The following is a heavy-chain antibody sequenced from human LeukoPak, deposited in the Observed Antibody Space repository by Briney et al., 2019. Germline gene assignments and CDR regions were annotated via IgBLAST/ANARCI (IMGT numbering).Heavy chain of an antibody. D-gene: IGHD5-24*01. J-gene: IGHJ4*02. CDR3: AKDPPRGDGYQPSFFDS. V-gene: IGHV3-23*01. Sequence: HPGGSLRLSCAASGFTFSSYAMNWVRQAPGRGLEWVSAVDRSSDSTYYAESVKGRFTVSRDNSKSTLFLEMNSLRAEDTAVYYCAKDPPRGDGYQPSFFDSWGQGTLVTVSS. CDR1: GFTFSSYA. CDR2: VDRSSDST.